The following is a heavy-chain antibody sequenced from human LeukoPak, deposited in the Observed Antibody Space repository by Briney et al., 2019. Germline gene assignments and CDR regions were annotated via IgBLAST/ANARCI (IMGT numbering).Heavy chain of an antibody. CDR2: ISGSGAST. CDR3: AKDVGKWESLHFFDY. CDR1: GLSFSISA. D-gene: IGHD1-26*01. J-gene: IGHJ4*02. Sequence: GGSLRLSCAASGLSFSISAMTWVRQAPGKGLEWISGISGSGASTYYADSVTGRFTISRDNSRNTLYLQMNSLRGDDTAVYYCAKDVGKWESLHFFDYWGQGTLVTVSS. V-gene: IGHV3-23*01.